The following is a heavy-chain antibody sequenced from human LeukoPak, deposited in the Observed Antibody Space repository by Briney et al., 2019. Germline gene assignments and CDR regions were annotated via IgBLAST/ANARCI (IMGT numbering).Heavy chain of an antibody. Sequence: GGSLRLSCAASEFTISDHYMDWVRQAPGKGLEWVGRTSNKAASYTTYYAASVKGRFTISRDDSKNLLYLQMKSLEAEDTAVYYCTRHYFSDWGQGTLVTVSS. D-gene: IGHD2-15*01. CDR1: EFTISDHY. J-gene: IGHJ4*02. CDR3: TRHYFSD. V-gene: IGHV3-72*01. CDR2: TSNKAASYTT.